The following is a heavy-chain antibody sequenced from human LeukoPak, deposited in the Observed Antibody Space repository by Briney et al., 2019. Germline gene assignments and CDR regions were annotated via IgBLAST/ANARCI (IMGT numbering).Heavy chain of an antibody. Sequence: ASVKVSCKASGYTFTGYYMHWVRQAPGQGLEWMGWINPNSGGTNYAQKFQGRVTMTRDTSISTAYMELSRLRSDDTAVYYCAREPNSDTAEDYYYGMDVWGQGTTVTVSS. CDR2: INPNSGGT. J-gene: IGHJ6*02. CDR1: GYTFTGYY. D-gene: IGHD5-18*01. V-gene: IGHV1-2*02. CDR3: AREPNSDTAEDYYYGMDV.